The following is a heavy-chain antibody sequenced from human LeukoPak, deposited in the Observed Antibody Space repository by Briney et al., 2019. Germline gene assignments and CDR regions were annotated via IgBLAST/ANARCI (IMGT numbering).Heavy chain of an antibody. D-gene: IGHD5-12*01. CDR3: AREWMATIDY. CDR2: INHSGST. J-gene: IGHJ4*02. Sequence: SETLSLTCAVYGGSFSGYYWSWIRQPPGKGLEWIGEINHSGSTNYNPSLKSRVTISVDTSKNQFSLKLSSVNAADTAVYYCAREWMATIDYWGQGTLVTVSS. CDR1: GGSFSGYY. V-gene: IGHV4-34*01.